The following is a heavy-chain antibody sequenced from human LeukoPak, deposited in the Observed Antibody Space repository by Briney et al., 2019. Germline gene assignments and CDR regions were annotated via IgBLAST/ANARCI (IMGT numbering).Heavy chain of an antibody. D-gene: IGHD3-3*01. V-gene: IGHV3-23*01. Sequence: PGGSLRLSCAASGFTFNSYAMSWVRQAPGKGREWVSAISGSGGSTYYADPVKGRFTISRANSKTTLYLQMNSLSAEDTAVYYCAKDLVYYDFWPPMAVWGQGPTVTVSS. J-gene: IGHJ6*02. CDR2: ISGSGGST. CDR1: GFTFNSYA. CDR3: AKDLVYYDFWPPMAV.